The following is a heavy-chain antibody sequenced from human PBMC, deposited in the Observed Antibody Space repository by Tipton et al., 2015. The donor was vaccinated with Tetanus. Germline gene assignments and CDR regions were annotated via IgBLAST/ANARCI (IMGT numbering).Heavy chain of an antibody. D-gene: IGHD3-22*01. J-gene: IGHJ4*02. V-gene: IGHV4-34*01. Sequence: TLSLTCAVYGGSFSGYYWSWIRQPPGKGLEWIGEINHSGSTNYNPSLKSRVTISVDTSKNQFSLKLSSVTAADTAVYYCARAGYDSADYFVFVYWGQGTLVTVSS. CDR3: ARAGYDSADYFVFVY. CDR2: INHSGST. CDR1: GGSFSGYY.